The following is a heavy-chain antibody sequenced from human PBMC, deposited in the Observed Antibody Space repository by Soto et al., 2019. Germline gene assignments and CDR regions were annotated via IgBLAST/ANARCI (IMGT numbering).Heavy chain of an antibody. Sequence: LSLTCTVSSASLSNYYWSWIRQPAGKGLEWIGRIFPTGNTDYNPSLRSRVTMSVDTSKNQFSLKLNSVTAADTAVYYCARGSLGPDYWGPGTLVTVPQ. D-gene: IGHD1-26*01. CDR3: ARGSLGPDY. V-gene: IGHV4-4*07. J-gene: IGHJ4*02. CDR2: IFPTGNT. CDR1: SASLSNYY.